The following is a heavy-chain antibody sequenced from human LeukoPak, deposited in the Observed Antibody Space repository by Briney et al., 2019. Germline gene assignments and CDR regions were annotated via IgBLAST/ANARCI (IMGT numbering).Heavy chain of an antibody. CDR3: ARVPYDYGDYPAEYFQH. J-gene: IGHJ1*01. Sequence: PGGSLRLSCAASGFTFSSYSMNWVRQAPGKGLEWVSSISSSSSYIYYADSVKGRFTISRDNAKNSLYLQMNSLRAEDTAVYYCARVPYDYGDYPAEYFQHWGQGTLVTVSS. D-gene: IGHD4-17*01. CDR2: ISSSSSYI. V-gene: IGHV3-21*01. CDR1: GFTFSSYS.